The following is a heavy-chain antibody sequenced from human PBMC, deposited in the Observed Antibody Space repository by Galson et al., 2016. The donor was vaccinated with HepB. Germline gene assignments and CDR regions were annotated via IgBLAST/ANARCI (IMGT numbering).Heavy chain of an antibody. CDR2: ISGSGSST. V-gene: IGHV3-23*01. Sequence: SLRLSCAVSGFTFTSYAMTWVRQAPGKGLEWVSSISGSGSSTFYPDSVKGRFTISRDNSKNTLYLQMNSLRADDTAVYYCAKIKGRTNGVCYPSVPFDYWGQGALVTVSA. CDR1: GFTFTSYA. CDR3: AKIKGRTNGVCYPSVPFDY. J-gene: IGHJ4*02. D-gene: IGHD2-8*01.